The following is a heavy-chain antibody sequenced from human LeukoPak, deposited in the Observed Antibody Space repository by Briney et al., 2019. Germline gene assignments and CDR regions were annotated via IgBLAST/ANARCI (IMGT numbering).Heavy chain of an antibody. CDR1: GFTVSSYA. J-gene: IGHJ4*02. D-gene: IGHD1-26*01. Sequence: PGGSLRLSCAASGFTVSSYAMSWVRQAPGRGLEWVSVISSGAGTTYYADSVKGRFTSSRDNSKNTLYLQMNSLRDEDTAVYYCAKYMSSGSRTFDSWGQGTQVTVSS. CDR2: ISSGAGTT. V-gene: IGHV3-23*01. CDR3: AKYMSSGSRTFDS.